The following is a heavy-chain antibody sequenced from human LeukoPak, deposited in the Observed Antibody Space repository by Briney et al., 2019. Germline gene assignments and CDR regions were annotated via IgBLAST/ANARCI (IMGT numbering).Heavy chain of an antibody. D-gene: IGHD6-6*01. V-gene: IGHV4-4*07. CDR2: IYTSGST. Sequence: SETLSLTCTVSGGSISSYYSSWIRQPAGKGLEWIGRIYTSGSTNYNPSLQSGDTMSVDTSKNQFSLKLSSVTAADTAVYYCAREGEYSSSSGAYYFDSWGQGTLVTVSS. CDR1: GGSISSYY. J-gene: IGHJ4*02. CDR3: AREGEYSSSSGAYYFDS.